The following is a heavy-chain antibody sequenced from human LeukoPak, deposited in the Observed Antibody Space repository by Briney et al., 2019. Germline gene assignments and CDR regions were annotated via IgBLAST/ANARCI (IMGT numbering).Heavy chain of an antibody. J-gene: IGHJ6*02. V-gene: IGHV3-30*04. CDR3: ASGFGEVQYYFFYGMDV. CDR1: GFTFVSYA. Sequence: PGGSLRLSCAASGFTFVSYAMHWVRQAPGKGLEWVAVISSDGSNKYYADSVKGRFTISRDNSKNTLSLQMDSLRTEDTAVYFCASGFGEVQYYFFYGMDVWGQGTTVTVSS. D-gene: IGHD3-10*01. CDR2: ISSDGSNK.